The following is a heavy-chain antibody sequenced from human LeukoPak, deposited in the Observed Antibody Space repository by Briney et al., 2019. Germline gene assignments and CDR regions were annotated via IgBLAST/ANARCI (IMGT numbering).Heavy chain of an antibody. Sequence: SETLSLTCAVSGGSISSDYWSWIRQPPGKGLEWIGYIYYSGSTNYNPSLKSRVTISVDTSKNQFSLKLSSVTAADTAVYYCARHVSTIYSSSSNWFDPWGQGTLVTVSS. CDR3: ARHVSTIYSSSSNWFDP. V-gene: IGHV4-59*08. CDR2: IYYSGST. D-gene: IGHD6-13*01. CDR1: GGSISSDY. J-gene: IGHJ5*02.